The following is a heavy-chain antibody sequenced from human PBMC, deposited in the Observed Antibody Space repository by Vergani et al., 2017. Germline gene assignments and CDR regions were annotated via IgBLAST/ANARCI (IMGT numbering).Heavy chain of an antibody. Sequence: QVQLQESGPGLVKPSGTLSLTCAVSGASISSSDWWSWVRQPPGKGLQGIGEFYHSGSTNYNPSLKSRVTTSVDKSKHQFSLKLSSVTAADTAVYYCARVLTIFGVKSAFDIWGQGTMVTVSS. V-gene: IGHV4-4*02. D-gene: IGHD3-3*01. CDR1: GASISSSDW. J-gene: IGHJ3*02. CDR2: FYHSGST. CDR3: ARVLTIFGVKSAFDI.